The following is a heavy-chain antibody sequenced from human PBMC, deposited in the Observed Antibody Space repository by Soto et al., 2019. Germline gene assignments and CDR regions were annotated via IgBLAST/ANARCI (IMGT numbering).Heavy chain of an antibody. Sequence: GGSLRLSCSASGFTFSGYGMHWVRQGPGKGLEWVSAISGSGGSTYYADSVKGRFTISRDNSKNTLYLQMNSLRAEDTAVYYCAKGEVARMFAHWGQGTLVTVSS. CDR3: AKGEVARMFAH. CDR2: ISGSGGST. J-gene: IGHJ1*01. D-gene: IGHD3-10*02. V-gene: IGHV3-23*01. CDR1: GFTFSGYG.